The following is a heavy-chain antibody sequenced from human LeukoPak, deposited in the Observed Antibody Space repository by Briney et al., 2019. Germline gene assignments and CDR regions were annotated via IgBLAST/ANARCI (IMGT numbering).Heavy chain of an antibody. CDR3: ARCADYSTDGFDY. D-gene: IGHD4-11*01. CDR1: GGSISSYY. V-gene: IGHV4-59*01. CDR2: IYYSGST. J-gene: IGHJ4*02. Sequence: PSETLSLTCTVSGGSISSYYWSWIRQPPGKGLEWIGYIYYSGSTNYNPSLKSRVTISVDTSKNQFSLKLSSVTAADTAVYYCARCADYSTDGFDYWGQGTLVTVSS.